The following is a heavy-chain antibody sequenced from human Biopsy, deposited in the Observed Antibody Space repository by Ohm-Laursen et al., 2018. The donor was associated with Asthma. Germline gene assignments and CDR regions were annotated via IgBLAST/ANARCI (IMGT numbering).Heavy chain of an antibody. Sequence: SLRLSCTASGVTFSDYYMSWIRQAPGKGLEWVSYISSSGGTIYYADSVKGRFTISRDNAQNSLFLQMTSLGAEDTAVYYCASECTVATCPLAYWGQGALVTVSS. CDR3: ASECTVATCPLAY. CDR1: GVTFSDYY. D-gene: IGHD2-8*02. V-gene: IGHV3-11*01. J-gene: IGHJ4*02. CDR2: ISSSGGTI.